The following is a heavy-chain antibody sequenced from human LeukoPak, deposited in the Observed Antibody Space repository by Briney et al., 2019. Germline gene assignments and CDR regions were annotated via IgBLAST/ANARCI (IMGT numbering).Heavy chain of an antibody. D-gene: IGHD7-27*01. CDR1: GGSISSGSYY. CDR3: AREAGPGDIDY. V-gene: IGHV4-61*02. J-gene: IGHJ4*02. Sequence: SETLSLTCTVSGGSISSGSYYWSWIRQPAGKGLEWIGRIYTSGSTNYNPSLKSRVTISVDTSKNQFSLKLSSVTAADTAVYYCAREAGPGDIDYWGQGTLVTVSS. CDR2: IYTSGST.